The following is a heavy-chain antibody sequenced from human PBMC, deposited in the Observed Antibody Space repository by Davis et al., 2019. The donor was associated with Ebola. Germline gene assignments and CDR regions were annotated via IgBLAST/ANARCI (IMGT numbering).Heavy chain of an antibody. J-gene: IGHJ6*02. V-gene: IGHV4-4*02. CDR2: IYHSGST. CDR1: GGSISSSNW. CDR3: ARDGVVPAANYGMDV. Sequence: GSLRLSFAVSGGSISSSNWWSCVRPPPGKGLEWIGEIYHSGSTNYNPSLKSRVTISVDKSKNQFSLKLSSVTAADTAVYYCARDGVVPAANYGMDVWGQGTTVTVSS. D-gene: IGHD2-2*01.